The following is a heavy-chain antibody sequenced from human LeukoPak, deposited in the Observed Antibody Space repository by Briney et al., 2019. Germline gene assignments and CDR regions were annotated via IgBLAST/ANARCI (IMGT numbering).Heavy chain of an antibody. Sequence: SETLSLTCTVSGGSIGGYFWSWLRQPPGKGLEWVGWIFYNGNTNYNSSLKSRLTMSVDASKNQFYLKLNSVTAADTAVYYCARYSSDHDGRHFEFWGQGILVTVSS. D-gene: IGHD2-21*01. V-gene: IGHV4-59*01. CDR2: IFYNGNT. CDR1: GGSIGGYF. CDR3: ARYSSDHDGRHFEF. J-gene: IGHJ4*02.